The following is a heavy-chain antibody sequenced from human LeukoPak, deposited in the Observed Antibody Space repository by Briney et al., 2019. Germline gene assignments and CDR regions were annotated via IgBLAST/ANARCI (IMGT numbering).Heavy chain of an antibody. J-gene: IGHJ4*02. D-gene: IGHD2-15*01. V-gene: IGHV3-48*01. CDR1: GFTFSSYS. CDR3: AKGVGYCSGGSCQQFDY. Sequence: GGSLRLSCAASGFTFSSYSMNWVRQAPGKGLEWVSYISSSSSTIYYADSVKGRFTISRDNAKNSLYLQMNSLRAEDTAVYYCAKGVGYCSGGSCQQFDYWGQGTLVTVSS. CDR2: ISSSSSTI.